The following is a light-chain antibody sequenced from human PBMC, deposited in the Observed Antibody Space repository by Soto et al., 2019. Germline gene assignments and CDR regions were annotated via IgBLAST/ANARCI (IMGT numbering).Light chain of an antibody. CDR3: SSYSTSSTLYV. V-gene: IGLV2-14*01. J-gene: IGLJ1*01. CDR1: TNDVGGYNY. CDR2: EVS. Sequence: QSALTQPASVSGSPGQSITISCTGTTNDVGGYNYVSWYQQHPGKAPKLMIYEVSNRPSGVSNRFSGSKSGNTASLTISGLQAGDEADYYCSSYSTSSTLYVFGTGTKLTVL.